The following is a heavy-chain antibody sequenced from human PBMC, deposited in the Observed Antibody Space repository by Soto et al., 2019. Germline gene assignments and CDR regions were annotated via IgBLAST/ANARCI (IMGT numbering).Heavy chain of an antibody. Sequence: PGGSLRLSCAASGFTFSDYYMSWIRQAPGKGLEGVSYISSSGSTIYYADSVKGRFTISRDNAKNSLYLQMNSLRAEDTAVYYCARSYYYDSSGNNFDYWGQGTLVTVS. V-gene: IGHV3-11*01. J-gene: IGHJ4*02. CDR2: ISSSGSTI. D-gene: IGHD3-22*01. CDR1: GFTFSDYY. CDR3: ARSYYYDSSGNNFDY.